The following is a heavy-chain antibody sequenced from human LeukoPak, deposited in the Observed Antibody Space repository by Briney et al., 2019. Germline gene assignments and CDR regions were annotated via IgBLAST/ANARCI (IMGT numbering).Heavy chain of an antibody. J-gene: IGHJ4*02. D-gene: IGHD2/OR15-2a*01. CDR1: GFTFDNYV. V-gene: IGHV3-9*01. CDR2: ITPNSGGV. CDR3: VEDAPNGSIDY. Sequence: AGGSLRLSCAASGFTFDNYVMHWVRLVPGKGLECVSSITPNSGGVGYAASVKGRFTISRDNARNSLYLQMNSLKAEDTALYYCVEDAPNGSIDYWGQGTLVTVSS.